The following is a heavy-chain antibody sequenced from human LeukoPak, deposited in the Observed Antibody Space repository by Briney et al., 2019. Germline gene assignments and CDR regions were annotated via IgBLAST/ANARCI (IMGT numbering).Heavy chain of an antibody. D-gene: IGHD5-12*01. CDR2: TWYDGSNK. CDR1: GFTFSSYG. CDR3: ARDRGLYSGYDLSYFDY. J-gene: IGHJ4*02. Sequence: QTGGSLRLSCAASGFTFSSYGMHWVRQAPGKGLEWVAVTWYDGSNKYYADSVKGRFTISRDNSKNTLYLQMNSLRAEDTAVYYCARDRGLYSGYDLSYFDYWGQGTMVTVCS. V-gene: IGHV3-33*01.